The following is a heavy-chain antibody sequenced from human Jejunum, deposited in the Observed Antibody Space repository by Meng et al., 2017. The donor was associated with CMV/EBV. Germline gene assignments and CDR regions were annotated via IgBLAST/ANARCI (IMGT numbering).Heavy chain of an antibody. D-gene: IGHD2-21*01. J-gene: IGHJ4*02. V-gene: IGHV3-7*01. CDR2: MNLDGSEK. CDR1: NKYY. CDR3: AREWTYCTADCFPYYCES. Sequence: NKYYRSGGRQAPGKGLEWVANMNLDGSEKFYLDSVKGRFTISRDNTQNSVYLQMDSLRAEDTAVYYCAREWTYCTADCFPYYCESWGQGTLVTVSS.